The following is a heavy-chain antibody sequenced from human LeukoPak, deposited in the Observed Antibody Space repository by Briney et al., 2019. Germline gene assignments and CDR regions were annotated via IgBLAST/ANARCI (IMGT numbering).Heavy chain of an antibody. CDR3: ARRYCSSTSCLIDY. Sequence: GGSLRLSCVASGFTFSSYSMNWVRQAPGKGLEWVSSISSSSSYIYYADSLKGRFTISRDNAKNSLFLQMNSLRAEDTAVYYCARRYCSSTSCLIDYWGQGTLVTVSS. CDR1: GFTFSSYS. J-gene: IGHJ4*02. V-gene: IGHV3-21*01. CDR2: ISSSSSYI. D-gene: IGHD2-2*01.